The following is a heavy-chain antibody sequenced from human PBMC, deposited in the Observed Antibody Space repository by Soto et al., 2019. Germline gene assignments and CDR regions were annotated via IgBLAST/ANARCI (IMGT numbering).Heavy chain of an antibody. CDR3: TSSALIDYYSYYGMEV. CDR1: GFTFSGSA. D-gene: IGHD3-22*01. V-gene: IGHV3-73*02. Sequence: EVQLVESGGGLVQPGGSLKLSCAASGFTFSGSAMHWVRQASGKGLEWVGRIRSKANSYATAYAASVKGRFTISRDDAKNTAYLQMNSLKTEDTAVYYCTSSALIDYYSYYGMEVWGKGTTVTVSS. CDR2: IRSKANSYAT. J-gene: IGHJ6*04.